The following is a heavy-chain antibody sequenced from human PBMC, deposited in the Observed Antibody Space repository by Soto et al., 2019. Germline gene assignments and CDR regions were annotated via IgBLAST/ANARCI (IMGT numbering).Heavy chain of an antibody. CDR1: GYSITSGFY. J-gene: IGHJ4*02. CDR2: ISYSAKT. Sequence: SSETLSLTCGVSGYSITSGFYWGWVRQSPGKGLEWIGSISYSAKTFYNPSLASRLSIAVDTSMNQFSLRLTSVTAADTALYYCTRGAGAPWVRFDSWGQGTPVPVSS. CDR3: TRGAGAPWVRFDS. V-gene: IGHV4-38-2*01. D-gene: IGHD3-22*01.